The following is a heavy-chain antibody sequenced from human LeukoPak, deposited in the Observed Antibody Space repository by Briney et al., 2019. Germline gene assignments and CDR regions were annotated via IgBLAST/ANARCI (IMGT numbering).Heavy chain of an antibody. Sequence: ASVKVSCKASGYTFTSYGISWVRQAPGQGLEWMGWISAYNGNTNYAQKLQGRVTMTTDTSTSTAYMELRSLRSDDTAVYYCARFDFWSGYYPYYYGMDVWGQGTTVTVSS. V-gene: IGHV1-18*01. D-gene: IGHD3-3*01. CDR2: ISAYNGNT. J-gene: IGHJ6*02. CDR3: ARFDFWSGYYPYYYGMDV. CDR1: GYTFTSYG.